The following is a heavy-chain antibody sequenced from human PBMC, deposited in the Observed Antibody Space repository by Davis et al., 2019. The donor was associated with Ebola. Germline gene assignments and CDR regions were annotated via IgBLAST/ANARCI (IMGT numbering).Heavy chain of an antibody. CDR2: ISYDGSNK. J-gene: IGHJ6*02. D-gene: IGHD2-8*01. CDR3: ARAWVGYCTNGVSLAHYYGMDV. CDR1: GFTFSSYG. Sequence: GESLKISCAASGFTFSSYGMHWVRQAPGKGLEWVAVISYDGSNKYYADPVKGRFTISRDNSKNTLYLQMGSLRAEDMAVYYCARAWVGYCTNGVSLAHYYGMDVWGQGTTVTVSS. V-gene: IGHV3-30*03.